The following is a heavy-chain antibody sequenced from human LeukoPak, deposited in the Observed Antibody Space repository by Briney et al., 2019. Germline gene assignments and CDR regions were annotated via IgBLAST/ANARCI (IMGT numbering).Heavy chain of an antibody. D-gene: IGHD3-16*01. J-gene: IGHJ6*03. CDR1: GFTVSNNY. Sequence: GGSLRLSCAASGFTVSNNYMSWVRQAPGKGLEWVSVIYSGGTTYYADSVKGRFTISRDNSKNTLYLQMNSLRAEDTAVYYCARAKDGYDYVWGSYLNYYMDVWGKGTTVTVSS. CDR3: ARAKDGYDYVWGSYLNYYMDV. CDR2: IYSGGTT. V-gene: IGHV3-53*01.